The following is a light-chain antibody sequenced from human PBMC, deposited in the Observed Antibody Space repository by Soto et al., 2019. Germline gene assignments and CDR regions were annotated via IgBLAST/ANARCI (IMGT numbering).Light chain of an antibody. V-gene: IGLV1-44*01. CDR3: ATWDDSLNGFYV. CDR1: SSNIGDNT. Sequence: QSVLTQPPSASGTPGQRVTISCSGCSSNIGDNTVNWYQQLPGTAPKLLIYSDSQRPSGVPDRFSGSKSGTSASLAISGLQSEDEADYYCATWDDSLNGFYVFGTGTKLTVL. J-gene: IGLJ1*01. CDR2: SDS.